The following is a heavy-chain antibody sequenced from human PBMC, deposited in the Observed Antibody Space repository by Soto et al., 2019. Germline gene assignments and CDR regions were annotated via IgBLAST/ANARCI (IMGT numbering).Heavy chain of an antibody. CDR2: IYSGGST. CDR3: ARDQKGHYYDSSGYSDY. J-gene: IGHJ4*02. CDR1: GFTVSSNY. V-gene: IGHV3-66*01. D-gene: IGHD3-22*01. Sequence: GSLRLSCAASGFTVSSNYMSWVRQAPGKGLEWVSVIYSGGSTYYADSVKGRFTISRDNSKNTLYLQMNSLRAEDTAVYYCARDQKGHYYDSSGYSDYWGQGTLVTVSS.